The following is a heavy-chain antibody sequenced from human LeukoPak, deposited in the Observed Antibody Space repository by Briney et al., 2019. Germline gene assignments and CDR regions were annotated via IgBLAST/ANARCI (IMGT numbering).Heavy chain of an antibody. CDR3: TTGIRGD. D-gene: IGHD3-3*02. V-gene: IGHV3-15*07. CDR1: GFIVTNAW. Sequence: GGSLRLSCAASGFIVTNAWMNWVRQAPGKGLEWVGRIQSKTDGGKTDYAAPVKGRFTNSRDDSKNTLYLQMNSLKTEDTAIYYCTTGIRGDWGQGTLVTVAS. CDR2: IQSKTDGGKT. J-gene: IGHJ4*02.